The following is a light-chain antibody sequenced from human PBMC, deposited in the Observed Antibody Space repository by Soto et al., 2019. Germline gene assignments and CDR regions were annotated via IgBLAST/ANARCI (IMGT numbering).Light chain of an antibody. CDR3: AAWDNSLNGYV. V-gene: IGLV1-44*01. Sequence: QSVLTQPPSASGTPGQRVAISCSRASSNIGSTRANWYRQLPGTAPKLLIYSDNQRPSGVPDRFSGSKSGTSASLAISGLQSEDEADYYCAAWDNSLNGYVFGTGTKLTVL. CDR2: SDN. CDR1: SSNIGSTR. J-gene: IGLJ1*01.